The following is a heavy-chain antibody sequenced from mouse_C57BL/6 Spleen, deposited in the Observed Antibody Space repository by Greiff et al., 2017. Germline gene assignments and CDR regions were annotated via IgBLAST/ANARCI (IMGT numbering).Heavy chain of an antibody. D-gene: IGHD2-4*01. CDR1: GYAFSSYW. Sequence: QVTLKVSGAELVKPGASVKISCKASGYAFSSYWMNWVKQRPGKGLEWIGQIYPGDGDNNYNGKFKGKATRTADKSSRTAYMQLSSLTSEDSAVYFCARDDYDGYFDYWGQGTTLTVSS. J-gene: IGHJ2*01. V-gene: IGHV1-80*01. CDR2: IYPGDGDN. CDR3: ARDDYDGYFDY.